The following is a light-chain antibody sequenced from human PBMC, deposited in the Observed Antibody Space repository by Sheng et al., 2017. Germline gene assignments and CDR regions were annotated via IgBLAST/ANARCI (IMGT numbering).Light chain of an antibody. CDR1: QTFSSSY. CDR2: GAS. V-gene: IGKV3-20*01. CDR3: QQYGSSPPLT. Sequence: EIVLTQSPGTLSLSPGERATLSCRASQTFSSSYLTWYQQKPGQPPRLLISGASTRAAGIPDRFIGSGSGTDFTLTIIRLEPEDFAVYYCQQYGSSPPLTFGQGTKVEIK. J-gene: IGKJ1*01.